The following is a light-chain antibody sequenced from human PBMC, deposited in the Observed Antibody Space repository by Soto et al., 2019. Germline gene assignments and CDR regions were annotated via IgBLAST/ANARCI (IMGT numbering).Light chain of an antibody. CDR1: SSNIGSYA. CDR3: AAWDDSRTGPAV. CDR2: SND. V-gene: IGLV1-44*01. J-gene: IGLJ2*01. Sequence: QSVLTQPPSASGTPGQRVTISCSGSSSNIGSYAVNWYQQLPGTAPKLLIYSNDQRPSGVPDRFSGSKSGTSASLAIAGLQSEDEAEYYCAAWDDSRTGPAVFGGGTKLTVL.